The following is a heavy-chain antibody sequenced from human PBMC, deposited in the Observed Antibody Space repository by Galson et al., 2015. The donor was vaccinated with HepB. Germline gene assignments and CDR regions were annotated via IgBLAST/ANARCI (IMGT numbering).Heavy chain of an antibody. D-gene: IGHD2-15*01. CDR1: GGSISSYY. Sequence: TLSLTCTVSGGSISSYYWSWIRQPPGKGLEWIGYIYYSGSTNYNPSLKSRVTISVDTSKNQFSLKLSSVTAADTAVYYCAREDCSGGSCAHDYWGQGTLVTVSS. CDR3: AREDCSGGSCAHDY. CDR2: IYYSGST. V-gene: IGHV4-59*01. J-gene: IGHJ4*02.